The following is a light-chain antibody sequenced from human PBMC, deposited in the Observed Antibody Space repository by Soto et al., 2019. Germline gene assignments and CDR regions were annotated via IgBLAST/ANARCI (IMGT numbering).Light chain of an antibody. CDR2: KDT. J-gene: IGLJ1*01. V-gene: IGLV3-25*02. CDR3: QSSDDNWNYYL. CDR1: ELSKQY. Sequence: SYELTQTPSVSVSPGQTARITCSGDELSKQYVYWYQQKPGQAPVLVIYKDTERASGIPERFSASSSGTTVTLTISGVRADDEADYYCQSSDDNWNYYLLGNGTKVT.